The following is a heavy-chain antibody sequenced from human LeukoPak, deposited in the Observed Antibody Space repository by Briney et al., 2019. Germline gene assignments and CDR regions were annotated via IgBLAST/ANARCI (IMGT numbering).Heavy chain of an antibody. CDR2: ISGSGENT. D-gene: IGHD2-2*01. CDR1: GFTFSTYG. Sequence: PGGSLRLSCAVSGFTFSTYGMSWVRQAPGKGLEWVSGISGSGENTYYVDSVKGRFTISRDNSKNTLYLQMNSLRAEDTAVYYCAKDRVVTHIPNYYYYGMDVWGQGTTVTVSS. V-gene: IGHV3-23*01. CDR3: AKDRVVTHIPNYYYYGMDV. J-gene: IGHJ6*02.